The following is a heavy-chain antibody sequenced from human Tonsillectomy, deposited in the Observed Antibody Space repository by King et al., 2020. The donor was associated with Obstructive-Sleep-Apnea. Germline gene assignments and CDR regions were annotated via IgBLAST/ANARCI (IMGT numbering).Heavy chain of an antibody. Sequence: VQLQESGPGLVKPSETLSLTCTVSGDSISNYYWGWIRQPAGKGLEWIGRMYTNVNTNSNPSLKSRVAMSVDTSKNQFSLRLSSVTAADAAVYYCARQAVAGTLSYFDYWGQGTLVTVSS. D-gene: IGHD6-19*01. V-gene: IGHV4-4*07. CDR2: MYTNVNT. CDR3: ARQAVAGTLSYFDY. J-gene: IGHJ4*02. CDR1: GDSISNYY.